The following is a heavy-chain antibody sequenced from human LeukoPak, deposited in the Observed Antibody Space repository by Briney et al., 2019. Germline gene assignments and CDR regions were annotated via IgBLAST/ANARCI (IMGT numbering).Heavy chain of an antibody. J-gene: IGHJ4*02. V-gene: IGHV4-39*01. Sequence: SEPLSLTCTVSGGSISSSSYYWGWIRQPPRKGLEWIGSIYYSGSTYYNPSLKSRVTISVDTSKNQFSLKLSSVTAADTAVYYCARLATGYSSSWGLDYWGQGTLVTVSS. D-gene: IGHD6-13*01. CDR3: ARLATGYSSSWGLDY. CDR1: GGSISSSSYY. CDR2: IYYSGST.